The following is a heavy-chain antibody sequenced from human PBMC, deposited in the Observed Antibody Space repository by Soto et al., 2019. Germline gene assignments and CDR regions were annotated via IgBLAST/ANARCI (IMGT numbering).Heavy chain of an antibody. V-gene: IGHV4-31*03. J-gene: IGHJ5*02. Sequence: QVQLQESGPGLVKPSQTLSLTCTVSGGSISSGGYYWSWIRQHPGKGLEWLGYIYYSGSTYYNPSLKSRVTMSVDTSKNKFSLKLSSVTAADTAVYYCARVLSPADYDFWVGDPRGGCFDPWGQGTLVTVSS. CDR1: GGSISSGGYY. CDR3: ARVLSPADYDFWVGDPRGGCFDP. D-gene: IGHD3-3*01. CDR2: IYYSGST.